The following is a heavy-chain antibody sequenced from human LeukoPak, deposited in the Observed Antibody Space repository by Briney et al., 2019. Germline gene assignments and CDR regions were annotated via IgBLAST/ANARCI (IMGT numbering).Heavy chain of an antibody. J-gene: IGHJ4*02. D-gene: IGHD3-16*01. CDR3: ARADYDFVWGFNRYYFDY. V-gene: IGHV3-74*01. CDR1: GFPFSSYW. CDR2: MNSDGSDI. Sequence: GGSLRLSCVASGFPFSSYWMHWVRQVPGKGLVWVSRMNSDGSDISHADSVKGRFTISRDNAKNTLYLQMNSLRAEDTAVYYCARADYDFVWGFNRYYFDYWGQGTLVTVSS.